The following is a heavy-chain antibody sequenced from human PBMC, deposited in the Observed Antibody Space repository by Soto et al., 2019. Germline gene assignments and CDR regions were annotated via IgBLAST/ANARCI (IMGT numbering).Heavy chain of an antibody. CDR3: ARGKIVNTKYYYYNGMDV. D-gene: IGHD2-15*01. CDR1: GGTFSSYA. V-gene: IGHV1-69*13. Sequence: SVKVSCKASGGTFSSYAISWVRQAPGQGLEWMGGIIPIFGTANYAQKFQGRVTITADESTSTAYMELSSLRSEDTAVYYCARGKIVNTKYYYYNGMDVWDKGTTVTVSS. J-gene: IGHJ6*04. CDR2: IIPIFGTA.